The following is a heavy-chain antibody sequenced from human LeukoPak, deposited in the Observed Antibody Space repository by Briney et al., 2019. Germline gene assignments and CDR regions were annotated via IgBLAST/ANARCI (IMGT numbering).Heavy chain of an antibody. CDR1: GFTFSSYW. CDR2: IKQDGSEK. J-gene: IGHJ4*02. Sequence: GGSLRLSCAASGFTFSSYWMSWVRQAPGKGLEWVANIKQDGSEKYYVDSVKGRFTISRDNAKNSLYLQMNSLRAEDTAVYYCARDLPVLRYFDWLLTDYWGQGTLVTVSS. D-gene: IGHD3-9*01. CDR3: ARDLPVLRYFDWLLTDY. V-gene: IGHV3-7*01.